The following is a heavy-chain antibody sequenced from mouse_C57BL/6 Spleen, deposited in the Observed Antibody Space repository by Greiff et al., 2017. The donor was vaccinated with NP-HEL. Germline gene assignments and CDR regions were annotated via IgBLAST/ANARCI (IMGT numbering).Heavy chain of an antibody. CDR1: GYAFSSSW. CDR2: IYPGDGDT. Sequence: QVQLKQSGPELVKPGASVKISCKASGYAFSSSWMNWVKPRPGKGLEWIGRIYPGDGDTNYNGKFKGKATLTADKSSSTAYMQLSSLTSEDSAVYFCARWSGLSSGYGYFDYWGQGTTLTVSS. J-gene: IGHJ2*01. CDR3: ARWSGLSSGYGYFDY. D-gene: IGHD3-2*02. V-gene: IGHV1-82*01.